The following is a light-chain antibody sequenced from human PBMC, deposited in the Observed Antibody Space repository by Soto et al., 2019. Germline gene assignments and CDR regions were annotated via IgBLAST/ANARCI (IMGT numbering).Light chain of an antibody. CDR2: DTS. V-gene: IGKV3-15*01. J-gene: IGKJ1*01. CDR1: QFVSSR. Sequence: DIVVTQSPATLSASPGERVTLSCRASQFVSSRLAWYQQRPGQVPRLLIYDTSTRAPGISARFSGSGSGTEFTLTISSLQSEDFAVYCCQEYIPCPPGMFGLGTKVDIK. CDR3: QEYIPCPPGM.